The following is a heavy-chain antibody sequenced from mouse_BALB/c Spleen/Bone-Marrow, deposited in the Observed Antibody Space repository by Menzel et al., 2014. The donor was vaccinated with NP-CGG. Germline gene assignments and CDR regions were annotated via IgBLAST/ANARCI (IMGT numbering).Heavy chain of an antibody. Sequence: VQLQQSGAELAKPGASVKMSCKASGYTFTTYWMHWVKQRPGQGLERIGYINPSTGYTEYIQKFKDKATLTADKSSSTAYMQLNSLTSEDSSVYYCVLITPVVSDYWGQGTTLTVSS. CDR3: VLITPVVSDY. D-gene: IGHD1-1*01. J-gene: IGHJ2*01. CDR2: INPSTGYT. CDR1: GYTFTTYW. V-gene: IGHV1-7*01.